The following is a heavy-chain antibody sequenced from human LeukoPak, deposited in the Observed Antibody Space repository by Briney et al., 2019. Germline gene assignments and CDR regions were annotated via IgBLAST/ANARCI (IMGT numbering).Heavy chain of an antibody. J-gene: IGHJ6*03. D-gene: IGHD6-13*01. CDR3: ARDDLQLVRRLGGSTEYYYYYYMDV. V-gene: IGHV4-39*02. CDR2: IYYSGST. Sequence: SETLSLTCAVSGGSISSNSYYWGWIRQPPGKGLEWIGSIYYSGSTYYNPSLKSRVTISVDTSKNQFSLQLNSVTPEDTAVYYCARDDLQLVRRLGGSTEYYYYYYMDVWGKGTTVTVSS. CDR1: GGSISSNSYY.